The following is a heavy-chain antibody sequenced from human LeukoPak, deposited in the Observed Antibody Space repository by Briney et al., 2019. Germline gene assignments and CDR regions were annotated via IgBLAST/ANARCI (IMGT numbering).Heavy chain of an antibody. CDR1: EFTVSSNY. D-gene: IGHD4-11*01. J-gene: IGHJ6*02. CDR3: ARVGTTVSTNYYGMDV. V-gene: IGHV3-66*02. Sequence: GGSLRLSCVASEFTVSSNYMNWVRQAPGKGLEWVSFIYTSGSTYYADSVRGRFTIYRDNSKNTLYLEMNSLRAEDTAVYYCARVGTTVSTNYYGMDVWGQGTTVTVSS. CDR2: IYTSGST.